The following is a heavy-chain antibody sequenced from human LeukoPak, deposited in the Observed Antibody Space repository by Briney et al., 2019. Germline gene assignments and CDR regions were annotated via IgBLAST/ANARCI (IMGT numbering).Heavy chain of an antibody. V-gene: IGHV3-7*01. D-gene: IGHD2-2*01. CDR2: IKQDGSAK. J-gene: IGHJ4*02. CDR3: ARDASEHCSSTTCYDGRGDFDY. CDR1: AFTFSSYW. Sequence: GGSLRLSCAASAFTFSSYWMSWVRQAPGKGLEWVANIKQDGSAKYYVDSVKGRFTISRDNAKNSPSLQMNSLTAEDTAVYYCARDASEHCSSTTCYDGRGDFDYWGQGTLVTVSS.